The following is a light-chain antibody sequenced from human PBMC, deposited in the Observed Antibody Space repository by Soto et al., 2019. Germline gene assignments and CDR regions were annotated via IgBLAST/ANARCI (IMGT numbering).Light chain of an antibody. Sequence: EIVMTPSPATLSVSQRERATLSCRASQSISSNLAGYQQQPGQPPRLLTYGASTRATGIPARFSGRGSGTEFTLTISSLQSEDFAVYCCQQYNTWPPRLTFGGGTRLEIK. CDR3: QQYNTWPPRLT. J-gene: IGKJ5*01. CDR2: GAS. CDR1: QSISSN. V-gene: IGKV3-15*01.